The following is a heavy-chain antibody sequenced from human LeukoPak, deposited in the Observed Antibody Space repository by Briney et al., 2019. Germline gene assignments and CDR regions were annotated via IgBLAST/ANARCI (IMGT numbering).Heavy chain of an antibody. CDR3: AKGSYYGGDYGP. V-gene: IGHV3-30*18. CDR2: ISYDGSNK. D-gene: IGHD4-23*01. CDR1: GFTFSSYG. Sequence: GGSLRLSCAASGFTFSSYGMHWVRQAPGKGLEWVAVISYDGSNKYYADSVKGRFTISRDNSKNTLYLQMNSLRAEDTAVYYCAKGSYYGGDYGPCGQGTLVTVSS. J-gene: IGHJ5*02.